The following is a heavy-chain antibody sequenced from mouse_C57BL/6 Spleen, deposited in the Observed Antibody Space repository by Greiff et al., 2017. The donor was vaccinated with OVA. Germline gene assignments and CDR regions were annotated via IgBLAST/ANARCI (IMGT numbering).Heavy chain of an antibody. Sequence: QVQLQQPGAELVKPGASVKLSCKASGYTFTSYWMQWVKQRPGQGLEWIGEIDPSDSYTNYNQKSKGKATLTVDTSSSTAYMQLSSLTSEDSAVYYCARGDGSSGFDYWGQGTTLTVSS. V-gene: IGHV1-50*01. CDR3: ARGDGSSGFDY. D-gene: IGHD1-1*01. CDR1: GYTFTSYW. CDR2: IDPSDSYT. J-gene: IGHJ2*01.